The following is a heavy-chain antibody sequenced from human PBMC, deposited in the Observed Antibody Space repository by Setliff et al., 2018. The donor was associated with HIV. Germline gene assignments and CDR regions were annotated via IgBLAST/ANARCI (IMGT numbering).Heavy chain of an antibody. CDR3: ARSSAERSAVRGLAIAFDI. CDR1: GGSISSGVSY. CDR2: IYYSGST. J-gene: IGHJ3*02. D-gene: IGHD3-10*01. Sequence: SETLSLTCTVSGGSISSGVSYWSWIRQHPGRGLEWIGYIYYSGSTYYNPSLKSRVAVSVDTSKNQFSLSLSSVTAADTAVYYCARSSAERSAVRGLAIAFDIWGPGTKVTVSS. V-gene: IGHV4-31*03.